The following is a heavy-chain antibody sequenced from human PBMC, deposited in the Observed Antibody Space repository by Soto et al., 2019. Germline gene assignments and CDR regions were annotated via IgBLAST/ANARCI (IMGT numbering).Heavy chain of an antibody. CDR1: GFTFSDYY. CDR2: ISSSGSTI. CDR3: ARAGLRFLEWLTEFDP. J-gene: IGHJ5*02. V-gene: IGHV3-11*01. Sequence: GESLKISCAASGFTFSDYYMSWIRQAPGKGLEWVSYISSSGSTIYYADSVKGRFTISRDNAKNSLYLQMNSLRAEDTAVYYCARAGLRFLEWLTEFDPWGQGTLVTVSS. D-gene: IGHD3-3*01.